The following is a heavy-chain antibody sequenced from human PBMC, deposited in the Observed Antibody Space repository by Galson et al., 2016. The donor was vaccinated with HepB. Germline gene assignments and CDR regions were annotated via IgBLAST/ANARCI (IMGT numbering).Heavy chain of an antibody. V-gene: IGHV3-48*01. J-gene: IGHJ4*02. Sequence: SLRLSCAASGFTLSTYSMNWVRQAPGKGLEWVSYISSSTTSPYYADSVKGRFTVSRDNSKNTLYLQMNSLRADDTARYYCAKDRIAAAGAGFDDWGQGALVTVSS. CDR1: GFTLSTYS. CDR2: ISSSTTSP. D-gene: IGHD6-13*01. CDR3: AKDRIAAAGAGFDD.